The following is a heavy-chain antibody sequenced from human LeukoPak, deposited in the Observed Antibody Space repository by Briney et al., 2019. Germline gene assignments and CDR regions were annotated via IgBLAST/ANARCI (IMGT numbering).Heavy chain of an antibody. CDR2: ISSSSIYI. CDR3: ASLGVTTFDY. J-gene: IGHJ4*02. CDR1: GFTFSTYS. Sequence: NPGGSLRLSCAASGFTFSTYSMNWVRQAPGKGLEWVSSISSSSIYIYYADSVKGRFTISTENAKDSLYLQMNSLRAEDTAVYYCASLGVTTFDYWGQGTLVTVSS. D-gene: IGHD3-10*01. V-gene: IGHV3-21*01.